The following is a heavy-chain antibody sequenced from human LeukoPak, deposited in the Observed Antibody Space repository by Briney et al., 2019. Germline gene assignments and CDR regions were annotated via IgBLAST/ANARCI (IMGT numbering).Heavy chain of an antibody. CDR3: ARVSLVRGAPDYYFDY. J-gene: IGHJ4*02. V-gene: IGHV4-4*07. CDR1: GDSISNYY. CDR2: IYTSEST. D-gene: IGHD3-10*01. Sequence: SETLSLTCTVSGDSISNYYWSWIRQPAGKGLEWIGRIYTSESTNYNPSLKSRVTMSVDTSKNQFSLKLSSVTAADTAVYYCARVSLVRGAPDYYFDYWGQGTLVTVSS.